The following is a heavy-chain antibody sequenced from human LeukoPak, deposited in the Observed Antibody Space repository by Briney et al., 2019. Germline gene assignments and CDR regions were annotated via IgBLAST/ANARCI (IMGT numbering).Heavy chain of an antibody. Sequence: GSLRLSCVASGFTFSSYWMHWVRQTPGQGLMWVARIQSDGSTIYADSVQSRFTISRDNSKNTLYLQMNSLRAEDTAVYYCAKCYSGYSAVPEGDFDYWGQGTLVTVSS. CDR3: AKCYSGYSAVPEGDFDY. CDR2: IQSDGST. D-gene: IGHD3-22*01. V-gene: IGHV3-74*01. J-gene: IGHJ4*02. CDR1: GFTFSSYW.